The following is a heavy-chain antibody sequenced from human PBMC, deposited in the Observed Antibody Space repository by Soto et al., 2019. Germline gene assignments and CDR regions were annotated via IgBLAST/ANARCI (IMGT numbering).Heavy chain of an antibody. J-gene: IGHJ6*02. V-gene: IGHV4-59*01. CDR3: ARAYNWNSYGMDV. CDR2: IYYSGST. CDR1: GGSISSYY. Sequence: SETLSLTCTVSGGSISSYYWSWIRQPPGKGLEWIGYIYYSGSTNYNPSLKSRVTISVDTSKNQFSLKLSSVTAADTAVYYCARAYNWNSYGMDVWGQGTTVTVSS. D-gene: IGHD1-20*01.